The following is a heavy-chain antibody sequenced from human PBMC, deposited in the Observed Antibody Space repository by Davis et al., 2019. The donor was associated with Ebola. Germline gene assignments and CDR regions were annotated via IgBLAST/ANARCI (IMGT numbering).Heavy chain of an antibody. CDR1: GFTFSSYS. J-gene: IGHJ4*02. CDR2: ISSSSTI. CDR3: ARARGIAAAGTGVDY. D-gene: IGHD6-13*01. Sequence: PGGSLRLSCAASGFTFSSYSMNWVRQAPGKGLEWVSYISSSSTIYYADSVKGRFTISRDNAKNSLYLQMNSLRAEDTAVYYCARARGIAAAGTGVDYWGQGTLVTVSS. V-gene: IGHV3-48*04.